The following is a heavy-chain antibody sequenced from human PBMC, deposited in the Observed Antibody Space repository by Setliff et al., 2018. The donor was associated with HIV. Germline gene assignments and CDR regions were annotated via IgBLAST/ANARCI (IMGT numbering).Heavy chain of an antibody. J-gene: IGHJ4*02. CDR3: ARGPPFAY. CDR2: FYTSGST. V-gene: IGHV4-4*07. Sequence: SETLSLTCTVSGGSINTYYWSWIRQPAGKGLEWIGRFYTSGSTNYNPSLKSRLTMSVDSSGNQFSLTLTSVTAADTAVYYCARGPPFAYWGQGLLVTVSS. CDR1: GGSINTYY.